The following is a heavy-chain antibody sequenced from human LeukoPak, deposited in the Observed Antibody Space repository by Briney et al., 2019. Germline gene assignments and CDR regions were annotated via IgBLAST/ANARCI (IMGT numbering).Heavy chain of an antibody. CDR3: ASYYYDSSGYYYYFDY. D-gene: IGHD3-22*01. CDR1: GGTFSSYA. J-gene: IGHJ4*02. V-gene: IGHV1-69*13. CDR2: IIPIFGTA. Sequence: SVKVSCKASGGTFSSYAISWVRQAPGQGLEWMGGIIPIFGTANYAQKFQGRVTITADESTSTAYMELSSLRSEDTAVYYCASYYYDSSGYYYYFDYWGQGTLVTVSS.